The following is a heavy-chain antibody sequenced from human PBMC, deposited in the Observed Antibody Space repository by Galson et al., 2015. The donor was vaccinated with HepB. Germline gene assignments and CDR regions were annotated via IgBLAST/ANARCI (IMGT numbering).Heavy chain of an antibody. J-gene: IGHJ6*02. CDR3: ARHLGASGYCTSSRCYFQYGMDV. V-gene: IGHV3-30-3*01. CDR2: IASDGSNK. D-gene: IGHD2-2*01. Sequence: SLRLSCATSGFDVKIYAFHWVRQAPGKGLDWVAVIASDGSNKYYTDSVKGRFTISRDNSENTVHLQMNDLRGEDTGVYYCARHLGASGYCTSSRCYFQYGMDVWGQVTTVTVSS. CDR1: GFDVKIYA.